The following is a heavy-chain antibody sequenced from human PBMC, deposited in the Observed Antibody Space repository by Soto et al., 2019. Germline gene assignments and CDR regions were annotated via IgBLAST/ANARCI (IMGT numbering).Heavy chain of an antibody. V-gene: IGHV3-48*02. CDR2: ISISSSTK. CDR3: AVGGGFFDS. J-gene: IGHJ4*02. D-gene: IGHD3-16*01. Sequence: EVQLVESGGGLVQPGGSLRLSCAASGFTFSSYIINWVRQAPGKGLEWGSYISISSSTKYYADSVKGRFTISRDNAKNSLYLQVNSRRDEDTAVYYCAVGGGFFDSWGQGTLVTVSS. CDR1: GFTFSSYI.